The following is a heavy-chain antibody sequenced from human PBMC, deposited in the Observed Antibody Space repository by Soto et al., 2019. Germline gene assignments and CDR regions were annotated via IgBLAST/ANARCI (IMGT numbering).Heavy chain of an antibody. CDR1: GFTFSIYA. CDR3: ARAVFSGDTPFDP. CDR2: ISYDGSNK. Sequence: GSLRLSCAASGFTFSIYAMHWVRQAPGKGLEWVAVISYDGSNKYYADSVKGRFTISRDNSKNTLYLQMNSLRAEDTAVYYCARAVFSGDTPFDPWGQGTLVTVSS. J-gene: IGHJ5*02. D-gene: IGHD2-15*01. V-gene: IGHV3-30-3*01.